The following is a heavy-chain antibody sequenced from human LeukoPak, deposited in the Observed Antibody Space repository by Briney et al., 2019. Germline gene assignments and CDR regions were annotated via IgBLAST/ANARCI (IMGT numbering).Heavy chain of an antibody. CDR1: GFTFDDYA. D-gene: IGHD3-9*01. Sequence: GGSLRLSCAASGFTFDDYAMHWVRQAPGKGLEWVSLISGDGGSTYYAGSVKGRFTISRDNSKNSLYLQMNSLRTEDTALYYCAKDINDILTGYYLTFDYWGQGTLVTVSS. J-gene: IGHJ4*02. CDR3: AKDINDILTGYYLTFDY. V-gene: IGHV3-43*02. CDR2: ISGDGGST.